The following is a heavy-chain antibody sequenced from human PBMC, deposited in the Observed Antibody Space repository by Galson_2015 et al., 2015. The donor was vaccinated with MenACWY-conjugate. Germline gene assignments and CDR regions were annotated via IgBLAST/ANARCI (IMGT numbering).Heavy chain of an antibody. CDR1: GFTFSNYA. D-gene: IGHD3-3*01. V-gene: IGHV3-64D*06. J-gene: IGHJ5*01. CDR2: ISSNGVHT. Sequence: SLRLSCAASGFTFSNYAMHWVRQAPGKGLEYISTISSNGVHTYFADSVKGRFTIFRDNSKNTVYLQMSSLRPEDTAIYYCVKDHLSIFGTDDWFDSWGQGTPVTVSS. CDR3: VKDHLSIFGTDDWFDS.